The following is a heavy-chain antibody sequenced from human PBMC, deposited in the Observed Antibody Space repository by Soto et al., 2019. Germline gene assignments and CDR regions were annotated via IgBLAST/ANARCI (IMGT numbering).Heavy chain of an antibody. V-gene: IGHV3-33*01. D-gene: IGHD3-22*01. CDR3: ARDKIPYDSSGYYYH. J-gene: IGHJ5*02. CDR1: GFSFSFSG. Sequence: QVHLVESGGGVVQPGRSLRLSCAASGFSFSFSGMHWVRQAPGKGLEWVAGLWYDGSSENYADSVKGRFTISRDNSKNTLYLQMNSLRAEDTAVYYCARDKIPYDSSGYYYHWGQGTLVTVSS. CDR2: LWYDGSSE.